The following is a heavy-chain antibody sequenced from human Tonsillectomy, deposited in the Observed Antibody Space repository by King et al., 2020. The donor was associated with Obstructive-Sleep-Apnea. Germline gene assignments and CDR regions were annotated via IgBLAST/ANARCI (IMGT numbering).Heavy chain of an antibody. D-gene: IGHD1-26*01. V-gene: IGHV4-59*08. CDR2: IYYSGST. J-gene: IGHJ6*02. CDR1: GDSISSYY. CDR3: ARNTEHYYYYGMDV. Sequence: LQLQESGPGLVKPSETLSLTCTVSGDSISSYYWSWIRQPPGKGLEWIGYIYYSGSTKYNPSLKSRVAISVDTSKNQSSLKLSSVTAADTAVYYCARNTEHYYYYGMDVWGQGTTVTVSS.